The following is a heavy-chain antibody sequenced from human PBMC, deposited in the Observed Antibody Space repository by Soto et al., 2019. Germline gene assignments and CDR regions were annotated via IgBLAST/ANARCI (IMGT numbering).Heavy chain of an antibody. J-gene: IGHJ6*02. Sequence: GGSLRLSCAASGFTFSSYGMHWVRQAPGKGLEWVAVIWYDGSNKYYADSVKGRFTISRDNSKNTLYLQMNSLRAEDTAVYYCARDSVFCGLGSYCGLHYYYYYGMDGWGQGTTVTVSS. CDR3: ARDSVFCGLGSYCGLHYYYYYGMDG. V-gene: IGHV3-33*01. CDR1: GFTFSSYG. D-gene: IGHD3-10*01. CDR2: IWYDGSNK.